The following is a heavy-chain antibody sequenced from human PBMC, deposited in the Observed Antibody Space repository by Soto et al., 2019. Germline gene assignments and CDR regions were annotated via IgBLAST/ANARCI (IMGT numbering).Heavy chain of an antibody. CDR3: ARQEGVGHFDY. J-gene: IGHJ4*02. D-gene: IGHD3-10*01. Sequence: EVQLVQSGAEVKKPGESLKISCKGSGYRFTNWIGWVRQMPGKGPEWMGIISPGDSDTRYSPSFQGQVTFSVDKSISTAYLQWSSLKASDTAMYYCARQEGVGHFDYWGQGTLVPVSS. V-gene: IGHV5-51*01. CDR1: GYRFTNW. CDR2: ISPGDSDT.